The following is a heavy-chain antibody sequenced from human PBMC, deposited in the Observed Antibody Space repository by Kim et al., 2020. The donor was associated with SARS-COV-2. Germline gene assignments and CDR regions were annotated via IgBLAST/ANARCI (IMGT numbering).Heavy chain of an antibody. J-gene: IGHJ4*02. CDR2: IKSKTDGGTT. V-gene: IGHV3-15*01. Sequence: GGSLRLSCAASGFTFSNAWMSWVRQAPGKGLEWVGRIKSKTDGGTTDYAAPVKGRFTISRDDSKNTLYLQMNSLKTEDTAVYYCTTPRWGSYRYTEVRYFDYWGQGTLVTVSS. CDR1: GFTFSNAW. D-gene: IGHD3-16*02. CDR3: TTPRWGSYRYTEVRYFDY.